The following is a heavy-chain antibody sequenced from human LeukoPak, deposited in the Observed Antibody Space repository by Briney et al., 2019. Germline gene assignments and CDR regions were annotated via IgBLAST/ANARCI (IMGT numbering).Heavy chain of an antibody. CDR2: INHSGST. V-gene: IGHV4-28*01. CDR3: ARYDFWSGYCLDY. Sequence: SETLSLTCAVSGYSISSSNWWGWIRQPPGKGLEWIGEINHSGSTNYNPSLKSRVTISVDTSKNQFSLKLSSVTAADTAVYYCARYDFWSGYCLDYWGQGTLVTVSS. D-gene: IGHD3-3*01. CDR1: GYSISSSNW. J-gene: IGHJ4*02.